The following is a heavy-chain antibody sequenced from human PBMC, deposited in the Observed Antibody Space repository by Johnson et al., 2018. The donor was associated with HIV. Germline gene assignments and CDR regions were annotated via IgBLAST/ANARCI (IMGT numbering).Heavy chain of an antibody. D-gene: IGHD6-19*01. Sequence: QVQLVESGGGLVKPGGSLRLSCAASGFPFSNYYMSWIRQAPGKGLGGFPYISSSGSTIYYADPVKGGLPIPRAHAKNSLYLQMNSLRAEDTAVYSGARDRDSRIAVAAFTPDAFDIWGQGTMVTVSS. V-gene: IGHV3-11*04. CDR3: ARDRDSRIAVAAFTPDAFDI. CDR1: GFPFSNYY. J-gene: IGHJ3*02. CDR2: ISSSGSTI.